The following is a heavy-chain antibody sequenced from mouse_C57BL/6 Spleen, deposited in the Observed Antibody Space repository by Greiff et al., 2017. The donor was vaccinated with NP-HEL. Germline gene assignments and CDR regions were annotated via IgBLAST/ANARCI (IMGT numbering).Heavy chain of an antibody. Sequence: DVKLVESEGGLVQPGSSMKLSCTASGFTFSDYYMAWVRQVPEKGLEWVANINYDGSSTYYLDSLKSRFIISRDNAKNILYLQMSSLKSEDTATYYCAREAVVATWDAMDYWGQGTSVTVSS. J-gene: IGHJ4*01. CDR2: INYDGSST. D-gene: IGHD1-1*01. CDR1: GFTFSDYY. CDR3: AREAVVATWDAMDY. V-gene: IGHV5-16*01.